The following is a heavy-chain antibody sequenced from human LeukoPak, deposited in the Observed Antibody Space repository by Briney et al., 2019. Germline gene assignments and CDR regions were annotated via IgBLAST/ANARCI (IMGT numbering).Heavy chain of an antibody. CDR3: TYYDSSGYYLVGY. Sequence: PSETLSLTCTVSGGSISSSSYYWGWIRQPPGKGLEWIGSIYYSGSTYYNPSLKSRVTISVDTSKNQFSLKLSSLTAADTAVYYCTYYDSSGYYLVGYWGQGTLVTVSS. CDR1: GGSISSSSYY. D-gene: IGHD3-22*01. J-gene: IGHJ4*02. CDR2: IYYSGST. V-gene: IGHV4-39*01.